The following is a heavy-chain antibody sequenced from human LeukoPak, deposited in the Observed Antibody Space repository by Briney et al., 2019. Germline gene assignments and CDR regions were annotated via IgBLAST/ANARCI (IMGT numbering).Heavy chain of an antibody. V-gene: IGHV3-30*18. CDR1: GFTFSSYG. CDR3: AKDSSGLHFDY. J-gene: IGHJ4*02. Sequence: QPGGSLRLSCAASGFTFSSYGMHWVRQAPGKGLEWVAVISYDGSNKYYADSVKGRFTISRDNSKNTLYLQMNSLRAEDTAVYYCAKDSSGLHFDYWGQGTLVTVSS. CDR2: ISYDGSNK. D-gene: IGHD6-19*01.